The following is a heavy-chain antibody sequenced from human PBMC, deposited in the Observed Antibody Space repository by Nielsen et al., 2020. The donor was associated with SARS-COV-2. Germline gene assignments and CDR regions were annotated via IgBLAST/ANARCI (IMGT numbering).Heavy chain of an antibody. CDR1: GFTFDDYA. CDR3: AKLPTGMGDAFDI. Sequence: GGSLRLSCAASGFTFDDYAMHWVRQAPGKGLEWVSGISWNSGSIGYADSVKGRFTISRDNAKNSLYLQMNSLRAEDTALYYCAKLPTGMGDAFDIWGQGTMVTVSS. CDR2: ISWNSGSI. D-gene: IGHD2-8*02. J-gene: IGHJ3*02. V-gene: IGHV3-9*01.